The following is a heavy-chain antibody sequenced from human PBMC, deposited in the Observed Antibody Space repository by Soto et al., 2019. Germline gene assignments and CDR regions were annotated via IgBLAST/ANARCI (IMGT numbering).Heavy chain of an antibody. V-gene: IGHV1-3*01. Sequence: ASVKVSCKASGYTFTSYAMHWVRQAPGQRLEWMGWINAGNGNTKYSQKFQGRVTITRDTSASTAYMELSSLRSEDTAVYYCAISTMLATWFDPWGQESLITVSS. CDR2: INAGNGNT. J-gene: IGHJ5*02. CDR1: GYTFTSYA. D-gene: IGHD2-2*01. CDR3: AISTMLATWFDP.